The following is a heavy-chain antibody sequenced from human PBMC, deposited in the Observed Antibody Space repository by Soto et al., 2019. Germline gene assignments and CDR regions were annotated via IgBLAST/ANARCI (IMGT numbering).Heavy chain of an antibody. J-gene: IGHJ5*02. CDR3: ARHVVRGITEYNWFDP. CDR2: IFYSGST. Sequence: PSETLSLTCTVSGGSISSYYWSWIRQPPGKGLEWIGYIFYSGSTNYNPSLESRVVISVDSSKNQFSLKLNSLTAADTAVYYCARHVVRGITEYNWFDPWGRGTLVTVSS. CDR1: GGSISSYY. D-gene: IGHD3-10*01. V-gene: IGHV4-59*08.